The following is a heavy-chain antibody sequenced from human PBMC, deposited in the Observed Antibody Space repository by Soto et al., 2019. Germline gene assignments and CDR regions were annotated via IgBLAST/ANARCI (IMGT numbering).Heavy chain of an antibody. Sequence: PVGSLRLSCAASGFTFSDYYMSWIRQAPGKGLEWVSYISSSSSYTNYADSVKGRFTISRDNAKNSLYLQMNSLRAEDTAVYYCARKQGYCSSTSCGGMDVWGQGTTVTVSS. CDR1: GFTFSDYY. J-gene: IGHJ6*02. CDR2: ISSSSSYT. V-gene: IGHV3-11*06. CDR3: ARKQGYCSSTSCGGMDV. D-gene: IGHD2-2*01.